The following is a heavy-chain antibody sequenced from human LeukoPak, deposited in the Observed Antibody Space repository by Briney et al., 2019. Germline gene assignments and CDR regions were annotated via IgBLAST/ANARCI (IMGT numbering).Heavy chain of an antibody. CDR1: GFTFSSYE. D-gene: IGHD6-6*01. CDR2: INSSGSTI. J-gene: IGHJ3*02. CDR3: ARDLSIAARGGI. V-gene: IGHV3-48*03. Sequence: PGGSLRLSCAASGFTFSSYEMNWVRQAPGKGLEWVSYINSSGSTIYYADSVKGRFTISRDNAKNSLYLQMNSLRAEDTAVYYCARDLSIAARGGIWGQGTMVTVSS.